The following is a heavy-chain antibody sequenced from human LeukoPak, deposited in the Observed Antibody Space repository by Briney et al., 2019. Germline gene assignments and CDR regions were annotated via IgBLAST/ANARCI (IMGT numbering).Heavy chain of an antibody. Sequence: AAVRVSSTASGYIFIDYTIQRVRQAPGQGREWRGWINADNGKTKYSQKFQSRVTISRETTASTAYMELSGLRSEDTAVYYCARARWTSTVTTYYLDYWGQGTLVTVSS. V-gene: IGHV1-3*01. CDR2: INADNGKT. D-gene: IGHD4-17*01. CDR3: ARARWTSTVTTYYLDY. J-gene: IGHJ4*02. CDR1: GYIFIDYT.